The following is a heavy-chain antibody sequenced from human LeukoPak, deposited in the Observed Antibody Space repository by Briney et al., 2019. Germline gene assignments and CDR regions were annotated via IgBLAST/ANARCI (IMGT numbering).Heavy chain of an antibody. Sequence: SQTLSLTCTVSGGSISSGGYYWSWIRQHPGKGLEWIVYIYYSGSTYYNPSLKSRVTISVDTSKNQFSLKLSSVTAADTAVYYCAREPPPEAYSSPYYYGMDVWGQGTTVTVSS. CDR3: AREPPPEAYSSPYYYGMDV. V-gene: IGHV4-31*03. J-gene: IGHJ6*02. CDR2: IYYSGST. D-gene: IGHD6-13*01. CDR1: GGSISSGGYY.